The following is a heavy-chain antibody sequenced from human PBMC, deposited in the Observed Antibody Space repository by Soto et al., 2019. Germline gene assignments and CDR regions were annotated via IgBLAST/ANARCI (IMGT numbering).Heavy chain of an antibody. J-gene: IGHJ4*02. CDR2: ISNRGGST. V-gene: IGHV3-23*01. CDR3: ASDSGSYYASTLDY. Sequence: GGSLRLSCAASGFTFSNYAMSWVRQAPGKGLEWVSGISNRGGSTYYADSVKGRFTISRDNSKNTLYLQMNSLRAEDTAVYYCASDSGSYYASTLDYWGQETLVTVS. D-gene: IGHD1-26*01. CDR1: GFTFSNYA.